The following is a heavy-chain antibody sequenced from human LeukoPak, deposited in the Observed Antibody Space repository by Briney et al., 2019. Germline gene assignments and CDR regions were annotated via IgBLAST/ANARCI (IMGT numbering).Heavy chain of an antibody. V-gene: IGHV3-30*04. CDR3: AKDTRGPYSSGWVDSWYFDY. D-gene: IGHD6-19*01. J-gene: IGHJ4*02. CDR2: ISYDGSNK. Sequence: GRSLRLSCAASGFTFSSYAMHWVRQAPGKGLEWVAVISYDGSNKYYADSVKGRFTISRDNSKNTLYLQMNSLRAEDTAVYYCAKDTRGPYSSGWVDSWYFDYWGQGTLVTVSS. CDR1: GFTFSSYA.